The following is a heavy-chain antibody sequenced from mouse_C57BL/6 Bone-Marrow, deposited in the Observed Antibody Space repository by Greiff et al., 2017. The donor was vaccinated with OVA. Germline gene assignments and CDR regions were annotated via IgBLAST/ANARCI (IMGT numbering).Heavy chain of an antibody. CDR3: ASHYGSSWFAY. CDR2: IDPSDSYT. CDR1: GYTFTSYW. D-gene: IGHD1-1*01. J-gene: IGHJ3*01. V-gene: IGHV1-69*01. Sequence: QVQLKQPGAELVMPGASVKLSCKASGYTFTSYWMHWVKQRPGQGLEWIGEIDPSDSYTNYNQKFKGKSTLTVDKSSSTAYMQLSSLTSEDSAVYYCASHYGSSWFAYWGQGTLVTVSA.